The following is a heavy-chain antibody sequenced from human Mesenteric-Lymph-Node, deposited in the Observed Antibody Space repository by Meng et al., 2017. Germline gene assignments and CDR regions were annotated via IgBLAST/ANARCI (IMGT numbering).Heavy chain of an antibody. D-gene: IGHD5-18*01. Sequence: GESLKISCAASGFTFSNAWMSWVRQAPGKGLEWVSSISSSSTIYYADSVKGRFTISRDNAKNSLYLQMNSLRAEDTAVYYCARVCRIPHDAFDIWGQGTMVTVSS. CDR3: ARVCRIPHDAFDI. V-gene: IGHV3-69-1*01. J-gene: IGHJ3*02. CDR2: ISSSSTI. CDR1: GFTFSNAW.